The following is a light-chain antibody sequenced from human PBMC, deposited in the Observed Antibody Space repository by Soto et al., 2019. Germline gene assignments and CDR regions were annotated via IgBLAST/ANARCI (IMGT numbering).Light chain of an antibody. V-gene: IGKV3-20*01. CDR2: AAS. CDR1: QSVSNNF. CDR3: QHYGNSPWT. J-gene: IGKJ1*01. Sequence: EIVLTQSPGTLSLSPGDRATLSCRASQSVSNNFLAWYQQKPGQAPRLLINAASSRATVIPDRFSGSGSGTDFTLTISRLEPEDFAVYYCQHYGNSPWTFGQGTNVEV.